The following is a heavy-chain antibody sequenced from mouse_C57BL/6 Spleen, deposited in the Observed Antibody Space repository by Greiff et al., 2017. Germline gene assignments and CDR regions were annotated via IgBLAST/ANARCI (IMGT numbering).Heavy chain of an antibody. CDR2: ISYDGSN. J-gene: IGHJ4*01. V-gene: IGHV3-6*01. Sequence: EVQLQESGPGLVKPSQSLSLTCSVTGYSITSGYYWNWIRQFPGNKLEWMGYISYDGSNNYNPSLKNRISITRDTSKNQFFLKLNSVTTEDTATYYCARDNTGAMDYWGQGTSVTVSS. D-gene: IGHD1-1*01. CDR1: GYSITSGYY. CDR3: ARDNTGAMDY.